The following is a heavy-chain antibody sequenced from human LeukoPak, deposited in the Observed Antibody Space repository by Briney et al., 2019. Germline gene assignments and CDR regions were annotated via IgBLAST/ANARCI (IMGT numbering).Heavy chain of an antibody. CDR2: IYSSGST. V-gene: IGHV4-61*02. Sequence: SETLSLTCTVSGGSLSSDSYYWSWIRLPAGKGLEWIGRIYSSGSTNYNSYLQSRVIISLDTSKNQFSLKLTSVTAADTAVYYCARDGGAAGPEDYWGQGTLVTVSS. J-gene: IGHJ4*02. CDR3: ARDGGAAGPEDY. D-gene: IGHD3-16*01. CDR1: GGSLSSDSYY.